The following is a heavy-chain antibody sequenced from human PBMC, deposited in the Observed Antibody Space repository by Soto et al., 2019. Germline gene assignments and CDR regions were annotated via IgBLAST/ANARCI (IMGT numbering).Heavy chain of an antibody. CDR1: GSTFNSYA. CDR2: IIPMFGTV. V-gene: IGHV1-69*01. CDR3: ATEQDSQGGMDV. Sequence: QVQLVQSGAEVKKPGSSVKVSCKASGSTFNSYAITWARLAPGQGFEWMGRIIPMFGTVNYAQKFQGRVTLTADESMSTVYMDMTSLRSEDTAIYYCATEQDSQGGMDVWGQGTTVTVSS. J-gene: IGHJ6*02.